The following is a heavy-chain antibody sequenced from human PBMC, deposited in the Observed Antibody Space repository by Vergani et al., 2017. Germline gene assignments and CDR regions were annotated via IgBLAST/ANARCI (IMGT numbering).Heavy chain of an antibody. CDR1: GFSLSTSGMR. D-gene: IGHD6-13*01. Sequence: QVTLKESGPALVKPTQTLTLTCPFSGFSLSTSGMRVSWIRQPPGKALEWLARIDWDDDKFYRTSLKTRLTISKDTSKNQVVLTMTNMDPVDTATYYCARSYSSSWYCFDYWGQGTLVTVSS. J-gene: IGHJ4*02. V-gene: IGHV2-70*04. CDR3: ARSYSSSWYCFDY. CDR2: IDWDDDK.